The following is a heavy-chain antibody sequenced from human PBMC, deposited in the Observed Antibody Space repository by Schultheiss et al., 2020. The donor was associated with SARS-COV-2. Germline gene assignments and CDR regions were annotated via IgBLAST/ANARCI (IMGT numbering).Heavy chain of an antibody. CDR2: IYYSGST. CDR1: GFTFSSYA. V-gene: IGHV4-30-4*08. J-gene: IGHJ6*02. D-gene: IGHD6-13*01. CDR3: ARDQRIAAPVVGMDV. Sequence: LRLSCAASGFTFSSYAMSWVRQAPGKGLEWIGYIYYSGSTYYNPSLKSRVTISVDTSKNQFSLKLSSVTAADTAVYYCARDQRIAAPVVGMDVWGQGTTVTVSS.